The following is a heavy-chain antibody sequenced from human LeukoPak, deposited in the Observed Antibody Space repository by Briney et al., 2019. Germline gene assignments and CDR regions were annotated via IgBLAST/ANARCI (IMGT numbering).Heavy chain of an antibody. CDR3: TTDGAGFDT. V-gene: IGHV3-23*01. J-gene: IGHJ5*02. CDR2: IFGSGGTNT. Sequence: GGSLRLSCVASGFTFNSYAMYWVRQAPGKGLEWISGIFGSGGTNTHYADSVKGRFTISRDNAKKSLYLEMNNLRAEDTAVYYCTTDGAGFDTWGQGVLVTVSS. CDR1: GFTFNSYA.